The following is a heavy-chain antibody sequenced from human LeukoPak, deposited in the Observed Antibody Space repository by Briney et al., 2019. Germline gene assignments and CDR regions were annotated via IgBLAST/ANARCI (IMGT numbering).Heavy chain of an antibody. D-gene: IGHD1-26*01. Sequence: DSVKGRFTISRDNAKNSLYLQMNSLRAEDTAVYYCARGRGGAEWELCADAFDIWGQGTMVTVSS. V-gene: IGHV3-7*01. CDR3: ARGRGGAEWELCADAFDI. J-gene: IGHJ3*02.